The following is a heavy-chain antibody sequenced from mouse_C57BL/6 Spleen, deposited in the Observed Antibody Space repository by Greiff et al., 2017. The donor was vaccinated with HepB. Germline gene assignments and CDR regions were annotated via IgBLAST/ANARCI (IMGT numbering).Heavy chain of an antibody. CDR1: GFTFSDYG. J-gene: IGHJ3*01. Sequence: EVQRVESGGGLVKPGGSLKLSCAASGFTFSDYGMHWVRQAPEKGLEWVAYISSGSSTIYYADTVKGRFTISRDNAKNTLFLQMTSLRSADTAMYYCASGRGNLFAYWGQGTLVTVSA. CDR3: ASGRGNLFAY. V-gene: IGHV5-17*01. D-gene: IGHD2-1*01. CDR2: ISSGSSTI.